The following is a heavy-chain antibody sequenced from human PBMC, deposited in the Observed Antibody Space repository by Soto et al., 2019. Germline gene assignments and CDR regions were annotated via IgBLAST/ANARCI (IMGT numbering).Heavy chain of an antibody. CDR2: INAGNGNS. D-gene: IGHD6-6*01. V-gene: IGHV1-3*01. CDR1: GYTFSSYA. CDR3: ASLYGSSAS. J-gene: IGHJ4*02. Sequence: QVQLVQSGAEVKKPGASVNVSCKASGYTFSSYAIHWVRQAPGQGLEWMGWINAGNGNSEYSQKFQGGVTITRDTSALKVSLELSSLSLEDTGVFFCASLYGSSASWGQGSLITVSS.